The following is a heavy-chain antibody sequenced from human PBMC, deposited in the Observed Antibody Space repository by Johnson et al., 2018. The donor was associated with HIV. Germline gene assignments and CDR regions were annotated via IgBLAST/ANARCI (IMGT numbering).Heavy chain of an antibody. J-gene: IGHJ3*02. CDR2: SNWNGGST. V-gene: IGHV3-20*04. CDR1: GFTFDDYG. Sequence: MLLVESGGGVVRPGGSLRLSCAASGFTFDDYGMSWVRQAPWKGLEWVSGSNWNGGSTGYADSVKGRFTIPRDNAKNPLYLQMNSLRTGDTALDYFARGRIAARPHAFDIWGQGTMVTVS. D-gene: IGHD6-6*01. CDR3: ARGRIAARPHAFDI.